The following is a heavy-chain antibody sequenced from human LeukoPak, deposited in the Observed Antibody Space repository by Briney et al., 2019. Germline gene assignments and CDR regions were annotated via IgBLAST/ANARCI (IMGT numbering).Heavy chain of an antibody. CDR1: GFTFSSYG. CDR2: IWYDGSNT. D-gene: IGHD6-6*01. V-gene: IGHV3-33*01. J-gene: IGHJ4*02. CDR3: ARDPEVNKQLPPVGFDY. Sequence: PGGSLRLSCAVSGFTFSSYGMHWVRQAPGKGLEWVAVIWYDGSNTYYADSVKGRFTISRDNSKNMLHLQMNSLRAEDTAVYYCARDPEVNKQLPPVGFDYWGQGTLVTVSS.